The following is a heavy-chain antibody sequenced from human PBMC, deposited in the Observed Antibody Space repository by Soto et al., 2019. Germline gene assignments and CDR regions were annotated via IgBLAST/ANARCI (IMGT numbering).Heavy chain of an antibody. Sequence: QVQLVESGGGVVQPGRSLRLSCAASGFSFSSYGRHWVRQAPGKGLEWVAVISYDVTNKYYADSVKGRFTISRDNSKNTLYLQMNSLRAEDTAVYYCAKDLRIAVAGTDYFDSWGQGTLVTVSS. CDR1: GFSFSSYG. CDR3: AKDLRIAVAGTDYFDS. D-gene: IGHD6-19*01. V-gene: IGHV3-30*18. J-gene: IGHJ4*02. CDR2: ISYDVTNK.